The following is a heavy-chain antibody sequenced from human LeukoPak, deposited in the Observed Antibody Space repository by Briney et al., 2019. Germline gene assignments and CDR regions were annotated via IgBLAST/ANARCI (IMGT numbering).Heavy chain of an antibody. CDR3: ARDWGDFRSGWYSGYYYYGMDV. CDR2: ISSISSTI. Sequence: GGSLRLSCAASGFTFSDYYMSWIRQAPGKGVEGVSYISSISSTIYYADSVKGRFTISRGNAKNSLYLQMNSLRDEDTAVYYCARDWGDFRSGWYSGYYYYGMDVWGQGTTVTVSS. V-gene: IGHV3-11*04. CDR1: GFTFSDYY. D-gene: IGHD6-19*01. J-gene: IGHJ6*02.